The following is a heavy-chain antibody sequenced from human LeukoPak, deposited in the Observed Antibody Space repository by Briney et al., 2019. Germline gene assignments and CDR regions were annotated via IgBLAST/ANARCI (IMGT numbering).Heavy chain of an antibody. CDR1: GGTFSSYA. V-gene: IGHV1-69*04. D-gene: IGHD1-26*01. CDR3: ARTYRGSTLGGEYYFDY. CDR2: IIPILGIA. Sequence: SVKVSCKASGGTFSSYAISWVRQAPGQGLDWMGRIIPILGIANYAQKFQGRVTITADKSTSTAYMELSSLRSEDTAVYYCARTYRGSTLGGEYYFDYWGRGTLVTVSS. J-gene: IGHJ4*02.